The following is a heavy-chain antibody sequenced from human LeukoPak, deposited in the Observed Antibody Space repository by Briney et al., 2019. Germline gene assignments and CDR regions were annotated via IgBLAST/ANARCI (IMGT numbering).Heavy chain of an antibody. Sequence: GGSLRLPCAASGFPFSSYSMNWVRQAPGKGVEGGSYISSSSSTIYYADTVKGRFTISRDNAKNSLYLPMNSLRAEDTAVYYCARLEAGFSYYYHYGMDVWGQGTTVTVSS. D-gene: IGHD6-13*01. CDR1: GFPFSSYS. CDR3: ARLEAGFSYYYHYGMDV. J-gene: IGHJ6*02. V-gene: IGHV3-48*01. CDR2: ISSSSSTI.